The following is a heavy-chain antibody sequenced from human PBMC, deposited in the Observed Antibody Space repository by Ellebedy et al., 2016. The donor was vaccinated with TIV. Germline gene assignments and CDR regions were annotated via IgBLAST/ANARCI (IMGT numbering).Heavy chain of an antibody. CDR3: ARASVYDVDLSGWYFDL. J-gene: IGHJ2*01. V-gene: IGHV3-66*01. CDR1: TFTVSYNY. Sequence: GESLKISCAASTFTVSYNYMNWVRQAPGKGPEWVSGIYTDDTTYYADSVKGRFTISRDNSKNTLYLQINSLRTDDTAVYYCARASVYDVDLSGWYFDLWGRGTLITVSS. D-gene: IGHD3-10*02. CDR2: IYTDDTT.